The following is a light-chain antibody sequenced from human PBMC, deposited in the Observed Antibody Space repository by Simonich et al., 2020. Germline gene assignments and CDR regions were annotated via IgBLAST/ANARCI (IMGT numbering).Light chain of an antibody. CDR1: QSVLYSSNNQNS. Sequence: DIVMTQSTDSLAVSLGERAPINCKSSQSVLYSSNNQNSLAWYQQKPGQPPKLLIYWASTLESGVPDRFSCSGSGTDFTLTISSLHAEDVAVYYCQQYYSTPRTFGQGTKVEIK. CDR3: QQYYSTPRT. CDR2: WAS. V-gene: IGKV4-1*01. J-gene: IGKJ1*01.